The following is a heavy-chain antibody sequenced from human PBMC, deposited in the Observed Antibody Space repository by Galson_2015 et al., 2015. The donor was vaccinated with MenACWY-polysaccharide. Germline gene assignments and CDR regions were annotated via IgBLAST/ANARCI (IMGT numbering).Heavy chain of an antibody. CDR1: GFTFETYA. J-gene: IGHJ3*02. D-gene: IGHD2-2*02. CDR2: ISGSGDET. CDR3: AKGYYCSSTSCYSLWFHNFDI. Sequence: SLRLSCAASGFTFETYAINWVRQAPGKGLEWVSIISGSGDETYYGDSVRGRFTVSRDNSKNTVFLQVNSLSTEDTVVYYCAKGYYCSSTSCYSLWFHNFDIWGQGIVVIVSS. V-gene: IGHV3-23*01.